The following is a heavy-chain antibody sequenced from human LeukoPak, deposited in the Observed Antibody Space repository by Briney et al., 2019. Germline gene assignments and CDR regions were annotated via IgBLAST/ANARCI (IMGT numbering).Heavy chain of an antibody. Sequence: ASVKVSCKASGYTFTSYGISWVRQAPGQGLEWMGWISAYNGNTNYAQKLQDRVTMTTDTSTSTAYMELRSLRSDDTAVYYCARVGYGSGSYYSWFDPWGQGTLVTVSS. CDR3: ARVGYGSGSYYSWFDP. V-gene: IGHV1-18*01. CDR1: GYTFTSYG. D-gene: IGHD3-10*01. CDR2: ISAYNGNT. J-gene: IGHJ5*02.